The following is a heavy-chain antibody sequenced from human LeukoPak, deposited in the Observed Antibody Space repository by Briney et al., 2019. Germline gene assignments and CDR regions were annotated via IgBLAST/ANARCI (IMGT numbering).Heavy chain of an antibody. V-gene: IGHV3-30-3*01. CDR1: GFTFSSYA. D-gene: IGHD3-9*01. J-gene: IGHJ4*02. CDR2: ISYDGSNK. CDR3: ARDRGRYLDWLLTPAL. Sequence: PGRSLRLSCAASGFTFSSYAMHWVRQAPGKGLEWVAVISYDGSNKYYADSVKGRFTISRDNSKNTLYLQMNSLRAEDTAVYYCARDRGRYLDWLLTPALWGQGTLVTVSS.